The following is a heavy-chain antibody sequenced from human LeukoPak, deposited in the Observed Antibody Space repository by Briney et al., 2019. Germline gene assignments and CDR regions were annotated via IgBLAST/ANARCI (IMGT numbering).Heavy chain of an antibody. CDR3: ARALYSSGWYHGLDY. CDR2: INPSGGST. CDR1: GYTFTSYY. Sequence: ASVKVSCKASGYTFTSYYMHWVRQAPGQGLEWMGIINPSGGSTSYAQKFQGRVTMTRDMSTSTVYTELSSLRSEDTAVYYCARALYSSGWYHGLDYWGQGTLVTVSS. D-gene: IGHD6-19*01. J-gene: IGHJ4*02. V-gene: IGHV1-46*01.